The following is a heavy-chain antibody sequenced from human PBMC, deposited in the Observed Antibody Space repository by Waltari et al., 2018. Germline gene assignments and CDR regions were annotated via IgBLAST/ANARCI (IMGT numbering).Heavy chain of an antibody. Sequence: QVQLVQSGAEVKKPGASVKVSCKASGYTLIGYYMHWVRQAPGQGLEWMGWINPHSGGTNYAQKFQGRVTMTRETSISTAYMELSRLRSDDTAVYYCARDLARSDTAMDYFDYWGQGTLVTVSS. CDR2: INPHSGGT. CDR1: GYTLIGYY. V-gene: IGHV1-2*02. J-gene: IGHJ4*02. CDR3: ARDLARSDTAMDYFDY. D-gene: IGHD5-18*01.